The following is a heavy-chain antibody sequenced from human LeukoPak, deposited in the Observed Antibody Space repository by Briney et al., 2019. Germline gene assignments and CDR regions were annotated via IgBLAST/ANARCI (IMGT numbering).Heavy chain of an antibody. CDR3: ARGHPSAEPPDF. CDR1: GYTFTGHY. CDR2: INPNTGGA. J-gene: IGHJ4*02. V-gene: IGHV1-2*02. Sequence: ASVKVSCKASGYTFTGHYIHWVRQAPGQGLEYVGWINPNTGGASYAQKFRGRVAMSRDTSITTVYMELTRLTSDDTAVYYCARGHPSAEPPDFWGQGSLVTVSS. D-gene: IGHD1-14*01.